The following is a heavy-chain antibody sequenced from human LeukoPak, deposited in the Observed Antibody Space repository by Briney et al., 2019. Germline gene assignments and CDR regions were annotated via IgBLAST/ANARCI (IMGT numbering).Heavy chain of an antibody. J-gene: IGHJ3*02. CDR2: IRYDGSNK. D-gene: IGHD6-13*01. Sequence: PGGSLRLSCAASGFTFSSYWMHWVRQAPGKGLEWVAFIRYDGSNKYYADSVKGRFTISRDNSKNTLYLQMNSLRAEDTAVYYCAKDIAAAGNDAFDIWGQGTMVTVSS. V-gene: IGHV3-30*02. CDR1: GFTFSSYW. CDR3: AKDIAAAGNDAFDI.